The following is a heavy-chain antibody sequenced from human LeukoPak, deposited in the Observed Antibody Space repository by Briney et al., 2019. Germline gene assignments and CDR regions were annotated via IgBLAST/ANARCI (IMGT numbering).Heavy chain of an antibody. V-gene: IGHV4-59*05. CDR2: IYYSGST. CDR1: GASISSYY. CDR3: ARQDIVVVVAATQLNWFDP. J-gene: IGHJ5*02. D-gene: IGHD2-15*01. Sequence: SETLSLTCTVAGASISSYYWSWIRQPPGKGLEWIGSIYYSGSTYYNPSLKSRVTISVDTSKNQFSLKLSSVTAADTAVYYCARQDIVVVVAATQLNWFDPWGQGTLVTVSS.